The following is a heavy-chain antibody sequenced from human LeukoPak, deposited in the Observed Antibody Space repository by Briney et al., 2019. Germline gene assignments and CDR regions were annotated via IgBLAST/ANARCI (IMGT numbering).Heavy chain of an antibody. CDR2: INHSGST. CDR1: GGSFSGYY. V-gene: IGHV4-34*01. D-gene: IGHD6-25*01. CDR3: ARTASPIYYYYYYMDV. Sequence: SETLSLTCAVYGGSFSGYYWSWIRQPPGKGLEWIGEINHSGSTNYNPSLKSRVTISVDTSKNQFSLKLSSVTAADTAVYYCARTASPIYYYYYYMDVWGKGTTVTISS. J-gene: IGHJ6*03.